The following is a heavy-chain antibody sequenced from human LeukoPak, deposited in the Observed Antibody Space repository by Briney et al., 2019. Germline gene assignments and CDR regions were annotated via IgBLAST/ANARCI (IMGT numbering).Heavy chain of an antibody. Sequence: SETLSLTCTVSGGSISSYYWSWIRQPPGKGLEWIGYIYTSGSTNYNPSLKSRVTISVDTSKNQFSLKLSSVTAADTAVYYCASNIAATGINYYYMDVWGKGTTVTVPS. J-gene: IGHJ6*03. CDR3: ASNIAATGINYYYMDV. V-gene: IGHV4-4*09. D-gene: IGHD6-13*01. CDR2: IYTSGST. CDR1: GGSISSYY.